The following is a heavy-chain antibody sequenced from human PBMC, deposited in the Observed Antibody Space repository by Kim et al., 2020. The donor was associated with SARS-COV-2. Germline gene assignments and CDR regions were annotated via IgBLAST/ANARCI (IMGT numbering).Heavy chain of an antibody. Sequence: SVKVSCKASGGTFSSYAISWVRQAPGQGLEWMGGIIPIFGTANYAQKFQGRVTITADESTSTAYMELSSLRSEDTAVYYCARDPVDVVVVVPAALIPQYFQHWGQGTLVTVSS. CDR2: IIPIFGTA. D-gene: IGHD2-2*01. V-gene: IGHV1-69*13. CDR3: ARDPVDVVVVVPAALIPQYFQH. J-gene: IGHJ1*01. CDR1: GGTFSSYA.